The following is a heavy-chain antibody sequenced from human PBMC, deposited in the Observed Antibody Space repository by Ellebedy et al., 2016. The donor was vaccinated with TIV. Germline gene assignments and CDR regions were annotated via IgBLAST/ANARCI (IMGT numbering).Heavy chain of an antibody. CDR3: ANLSPYYYYYYGMDV. CDR2: ISRDGSNT. Sequence: GGSLRLSCAASGFTFSSYWMHWVRQAPGKGPVWLSYISRDGSNTRYADSVKGRFTISRDNSKNTLYLQMNSLRAEDTAVYYCANLSPYYYYYYGMDVWGQGTTVTVSS. V-gene: IGHV3-74*01. CDR1: GFTFSSYW. J-gene: IGHJ6*02.